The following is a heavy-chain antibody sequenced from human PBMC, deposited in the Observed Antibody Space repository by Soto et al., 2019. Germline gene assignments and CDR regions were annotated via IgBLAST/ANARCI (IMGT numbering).Heavy chain of an antibody. CDR3: ARHLHQWISRKKYYYSLDV. Sequence: QVQLVESGGDLVKPGGSLRLSCVASGFSFSDYSMTWMRQAPGGGLDFVAFISNTAITDYYADSVKGRFTISRDNARNSVYLELDSLSAEHASVYYCARHLHQWISRKKYYYSLDVWGTGTTVTVS. CDR1: GFSFSDYS. V-gene: IGHV3-11*01. J-gene: IGHJ6*03. CDR2: ISNTAITD. D-gene: IGHD2-21*01.